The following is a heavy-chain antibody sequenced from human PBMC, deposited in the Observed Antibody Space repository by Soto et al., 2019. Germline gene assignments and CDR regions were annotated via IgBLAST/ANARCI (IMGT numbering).Heavy chain of an antibody. CDR2: INSDGSTT. V-gene: IGHV3-74*01. Sequence: EVQLVESGGGLVQPGGSLRLSCAASGFTFISYWMHWVRQAPGKGLVWFSRINSDGSTTGYADSVKGRFTISRDNAKNTLYLQMNSLRAEDTAVYYCARVPRLGAVAVDLFDYWGQGTLVTVSS. D-gene: IGHD6-19*01. J-gene: IGHJ4*02. CDR1: GFTFISYW. CDR3: ARVPRLGAVAVDLFDY.